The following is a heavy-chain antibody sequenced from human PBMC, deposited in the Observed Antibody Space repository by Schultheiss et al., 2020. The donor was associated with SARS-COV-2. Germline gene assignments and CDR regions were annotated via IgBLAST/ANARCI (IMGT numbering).Heavy chain of an antibody. J-gene: IGHJ3*02. CDR1: GFTFSSYA. D-gene: IGHD1-26*01. Sequence: GGSLRLSCAASGFTFSSYAMSWVRQAPGKGLEWVSAISGSGGSTYYADSVKGRFTISRDNSKNTLYLQMNSLRAEDTAVYYCAREGLGIVGARRAFDIWGQGTMVTVSS. CDR2: ISGSGGST. V-gene: IGHV3-23*01. CDR3: AREGLGIVGARRAFDI.